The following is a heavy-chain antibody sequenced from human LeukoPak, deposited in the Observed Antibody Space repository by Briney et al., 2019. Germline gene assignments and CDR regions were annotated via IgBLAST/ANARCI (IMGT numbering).Heavy chain of an antibody. D-gene: IGHD6-19*01. CDR3: ARGSRPGYSSGWYEDY. CDR2: IWYDGSNK. V-gene: IGHV3-33*01. Sequence: PGGSLRLACAASGFTFSSYGMHWVRQAPGKGLEWVAVIWYDGSNKYYADSVKGRFTISRDNSKNTLYLQMNSLRAEDTAVYYCARGSRPGYSSGWYEDYWGQGTLVTVSS. J-gene: IGHJ4*02. CDR1: GFTFSSYG.